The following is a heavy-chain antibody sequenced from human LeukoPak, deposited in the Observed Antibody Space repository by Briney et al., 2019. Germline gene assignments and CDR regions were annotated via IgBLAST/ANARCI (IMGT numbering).Heavy chain of an antibody. CDR3: ARGGDYHGFDI. V-gene: IGHV3-74*01. CDR1: GFTFISYW. CDR2: INNDGSDT. Sequence: GGSPRLSCAASGFTFISYWIHWVRQAPGKGLVWVSRINNDGSDTIYADSVKGRFTMSRDNAKNMLYLQMNSLKAEDTAVYYCARGGDYHGFDIWGQGTMGTVSS. D-gene: IGHD3-10*01. J-gene: IGHJ3*02.